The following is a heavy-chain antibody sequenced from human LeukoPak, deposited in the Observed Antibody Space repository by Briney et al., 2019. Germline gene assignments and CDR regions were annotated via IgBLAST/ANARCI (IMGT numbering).Heavy chain of an antibody. CDR1: GGSMGSGGYY. CDR2: IYYSGST. Sequence: SETLSLTCTVSGGSMGSGGYYWSWIRQHPGKGLEWIGYIYYSGSTYYNPSLKSRVTISVDTSKNQFSLKLSSVTAADTAVYYCARDRPYYDFWSGYWDYSYYMDVWGKGTTVTVSS. CDR3: ARDRPYYDFWSGYWDYSYYMDV. D-gene: IGHD3-3*01. J-gene: IGHJ6*03. V-gene: IGHV4-31*03.